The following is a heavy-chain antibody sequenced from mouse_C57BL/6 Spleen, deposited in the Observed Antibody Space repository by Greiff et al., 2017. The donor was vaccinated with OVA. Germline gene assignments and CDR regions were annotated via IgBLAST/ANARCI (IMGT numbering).Heavy chain of an antibody. J-gene: IGHJ3*01. D-gene: IGHD3-2*02. CDR1: GYSFTGYY. Sequence: VQLQQSGPELVKPGASVKISCKASGYSFTGYYMNWVKQSPEKSLEWIGEINPSTGGTTYNQKFKAKATLTVDKSSSTAYMQLKSLTSEDSAVYYCARSRAAQAPPADWGQGTLVTVSA. CDR2: INPSTGGT. CDR3: ARSRAAQAPPAD. V-gene: IGHV1-42*01.